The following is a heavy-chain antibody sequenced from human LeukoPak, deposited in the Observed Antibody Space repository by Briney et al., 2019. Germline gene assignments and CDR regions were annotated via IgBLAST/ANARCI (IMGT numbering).Heavy chain of an antibody. CDR3: ARDRNELQSSDY. V-gene: IGHV1-18*01. CDR2: ISTYNGRR. CDR1: AYAFTSCS. D-gene: IGHD1-7*01. Sequence: ASVKVSCKSSAYAFTSCSISWLRQPPGQGLEWMGWISTYNGRRNYTQELQVRVTITTDTSTGTAYMELRSLRSDDTAVYYCARDRNELQSSDYWGQRTRVSVLS. J-gene: IGHJ4*02.